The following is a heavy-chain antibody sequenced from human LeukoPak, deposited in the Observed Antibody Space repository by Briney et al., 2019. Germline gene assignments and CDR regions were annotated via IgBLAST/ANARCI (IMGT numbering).Heavy chain of an antibody. D-gene: IGHD6-19*01. J-gene: IGHJ4*02. CDR2: VSSNGDDT. V-gene: IGHV3-23*01. Sequence: SGESLRLSCAASGFTFRSYAMTWVRQGPGKGLEWASGVSSNGDDTSYADSVKGRFTISRDNSKKMLYLHMNSLRAEDTAVYYCVKPYSSGWFELNDYWGQGTLVTVSS. CDR3: VKPYSSGWFELNDY. CDR1: GFTFRSYA.